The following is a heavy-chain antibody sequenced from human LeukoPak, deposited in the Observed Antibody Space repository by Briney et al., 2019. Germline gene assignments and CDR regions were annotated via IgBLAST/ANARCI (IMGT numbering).Heavy chain of an antibody. CDR1: GGSISSYY. CDR3: ARRRDAFDI. V-gene: IGHV4-59*08. Sequence: SETLSLTCTVSGGSISSYYWSWIRQPPGKGLEWIGYIYYSGSTNYNPPLKSRVTMSVDTSKNQFSLKLSSVTAADTAVYYCARRRDAFDIWGQGTMVTVSS. CDR2: IYYSGST. J-gene: IGHJ3*02.